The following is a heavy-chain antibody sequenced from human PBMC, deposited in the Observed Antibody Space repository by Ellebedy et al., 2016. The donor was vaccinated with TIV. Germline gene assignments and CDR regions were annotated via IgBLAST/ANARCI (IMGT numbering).Heavy chain of an antibody. J-gene: IGHJ4*02. V-gene: IGHV4-31*03. CDR1: GGSISSGEYH. CDR3: ARLDGPGGYFDY. D-gene: IGHD6-13*01. CDR2: IYHSGST. Sequence: MPSETLSLTCTVSGGSISSGEYHWSWIRQHPGKGLEWIGSIYHSGSTHDSPSLRSRVIFSVDTSKNQFSLRLTSGTAPDTAVYYCARLDGPGGYFDYWGQGTLVTVSS.